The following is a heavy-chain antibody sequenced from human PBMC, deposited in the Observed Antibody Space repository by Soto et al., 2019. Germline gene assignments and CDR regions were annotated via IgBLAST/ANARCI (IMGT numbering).Heavy chain of an antibody. CDR1: GYTFTSHG. CDR3: ARAAQWLVGVYYGMAV. Sequence: ASVKISCKASGYTFTSHGISWVRQAPGQGLEWMGWISAYNGNTNYAQKLQGRVTMTTDTSTSTAYMELRSLRSDDTAVYYCARAAQWLVGVYYGMAVWGKDTIVPVAS. V-gene: IGHV1-18*01. D-gene: IGHD6-19*01. CDR2: ISAYNGNT. J-gene: IGHJ6*04.